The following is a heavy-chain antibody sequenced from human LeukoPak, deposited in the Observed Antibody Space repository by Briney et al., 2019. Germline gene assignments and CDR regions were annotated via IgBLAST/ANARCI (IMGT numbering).Heavy chain of an antibody. CDR2: MNPNSDNT. D-gene: IGHD2-15*01. Sequence: ASVNVSCKAPGYTFTSYDINWVRQATGQGLEWMGWMNPNSDNTGYAQTFQGRVTMTRNTSISTAYMELSSLRSEDTAVYYCAREGVVVAATYDGMDVWGQGTTVTVSS. CDR1: GYTFTSYD. J-gene: IGHJ6*02. V-gene: IGHV1-8*01. CDR3: AREGVVVAATYDGMDV.